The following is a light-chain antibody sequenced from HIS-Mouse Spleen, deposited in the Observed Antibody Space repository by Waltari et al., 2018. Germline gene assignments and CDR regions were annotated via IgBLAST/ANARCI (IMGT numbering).Light chain of an antibody. V-gene: IGLV2-11*01. CDR1: SSDVGGYNY. J-gene: IGLJ1*01. CDR3: CSYAGSYTGV. Sequence: SPLPQPRSVAGSPGQAVTISCTGTSSDVGGYNYACWYQQHPGKAPKLMIYDVSKRPSGVPDRFSGSKSGNTASLTISGLQAEDEADYYCCSYAGSYTGVFGTGTKVTVL. CDR2: DVS.